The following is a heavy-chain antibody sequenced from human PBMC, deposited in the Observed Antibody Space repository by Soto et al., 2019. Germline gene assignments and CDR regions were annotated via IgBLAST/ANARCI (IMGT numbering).Heavy chain of an antibody. CDR3: ARGGWLNNWFDP. V-gene: IGHV4-34*01. CDR1: GGSFSGYY. Sequence: PSETLSLTCAVYGGSFSGYYWSWIRQPPGKGLEWIGEINHSGSTNYNPSLKSRVTIPVDTSKNQFSLKLSSVTAADTAVYYCARGGWLNNWFDPWGQGTLVTVSS. J-gene: IGHJ5*02. CDR2: INHSGST. D-gene: IGHD5-12*01.